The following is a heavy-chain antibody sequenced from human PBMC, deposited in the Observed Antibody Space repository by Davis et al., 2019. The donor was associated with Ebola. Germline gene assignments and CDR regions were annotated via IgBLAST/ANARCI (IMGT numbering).Heavy chain of an antibody. D-gene: IGHD3-22*01. V-gene: IGHV3-11*05. J-gene: IGHJ4*02. CDR1: GFTFSDYY. CDR3: ARDRGSSGYYLGPPDY. CDR2: ISSSSSYT. Sequence: GESLKISCAASGFTFSDYYMSWIRQAPGKGLEWVSYISSSSSYTNYADSVKGRFTISRDNSKNTLYLQMNSLRAEDTAVYYCARDRGSSGYYLGPPDYWGQGTLVTVSS.